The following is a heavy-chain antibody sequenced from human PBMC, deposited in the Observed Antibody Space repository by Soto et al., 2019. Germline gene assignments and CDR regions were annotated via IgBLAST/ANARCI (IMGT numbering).Heavy chain of an antibody. D-gene: IGHD2-15*01. CDR3: GRDREVVVAERYYYYYGMDV. CDR2: INPNSGGT. CDR1: GYTFTGYY. V-gene: IGHV1-2*04. J-gene: IGHJ6*02. Sequence: ASVKVSCKASGYTFTGYYMRWVRQAPGQGLEWMGWINPNSGGTNYAQKFQGWVTMTRDTSISTAYMELSRLRSDDTAVYYCGRDREVVVAERYYYYYGMDVWGQGTTVTVSS.